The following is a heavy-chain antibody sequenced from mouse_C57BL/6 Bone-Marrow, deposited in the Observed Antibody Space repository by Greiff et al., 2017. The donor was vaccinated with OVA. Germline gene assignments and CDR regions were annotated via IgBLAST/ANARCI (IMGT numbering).Heavy chain of an antibody. J-gene: IGHJ2*01. CDR1: GYTFTSYW. Sequence: QVQLQQPGVEFVMPGASVKLSCKASGYTFTSYWMHWVKQRLGRGFEWIGEFDLSDSYINYNQKFKGKSTLTVYKSSSTAYMQLSGLTSEDTAVYYCLITTVPFDYWGPGTTLTVSS. CDR3: LITTVPFDY. V-gene: IGHV1-69*01. CDR2: FDLSDSYI. D-gene: IGHD1-1*01.